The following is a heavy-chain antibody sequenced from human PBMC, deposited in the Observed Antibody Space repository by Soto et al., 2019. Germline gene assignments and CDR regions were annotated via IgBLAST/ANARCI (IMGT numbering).Heavy chain of an antibody. Sequence: SETLSLTCAVYGGSISSNKWWSWVRQPPGKGLEWIGEIYHSGSTKYNPSLKSQITKSIDKTNTEFSLNIASVTLASLAVDDWARDYHIGVVPTFLGAMDVWGQGTTVTVSS. J-gene: IGHJ6*02. CDR2: IYHSGST. V-gene: IGHV4-4*02. D-gene: IGHD2-2*01. CDR3: ARDYHIGVVPTFLGAMDV. CDR1: GGSISSNKW.